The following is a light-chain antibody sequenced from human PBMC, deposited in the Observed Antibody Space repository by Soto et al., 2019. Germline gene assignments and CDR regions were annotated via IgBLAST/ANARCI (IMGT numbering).Light chain of an antibody. V-gene: IGLV2-14*03. Sequence: QSALTQAASLSGSPGQSITISCTGTSSDVGGYNYVSWYQQHPGKAPKLMIYDVSNRPSGVSNRFSGSKSGNTASLTISGLQAEDEADYYCSSYRASSTTHYVFGTGTKVIVL. CDR1: SSDVGGYNY. J-gene: IGLJ1*01. CDR2: DVS. CDR3: SSYRASSTTHYV.